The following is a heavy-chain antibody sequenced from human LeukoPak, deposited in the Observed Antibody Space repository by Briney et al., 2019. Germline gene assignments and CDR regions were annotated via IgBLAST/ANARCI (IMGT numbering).Heavy chain of an antibody. D-gene: IGHD6-13*01. CDR3: ARVGQQLALYYFDY. V-gene: IGHV4-59*01. CDR1: GGSISSYY. CDR2: IYYSGST. Sequence: SETLSLTCTVSGGSISSYYWSWIRQPPGKGLEWIEYIYYSGSTNYNPSLKSRVTISVDTSKNQFSLKLSSVTAADTAVYYCARVGQQLALYYFDYWGQGTLVTVSS. J-gene: IGHJ4*02.